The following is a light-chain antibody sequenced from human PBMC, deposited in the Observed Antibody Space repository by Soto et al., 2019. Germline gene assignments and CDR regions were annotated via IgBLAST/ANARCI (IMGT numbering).Light chain of an antibody. V-gene: IGKV1-27*01. J-gene: IGKJ1*01. CDR2: AAS. CDR3: QKYNSAPRT. CDR1: QGMSNY. Sequence: DIQMTQSPSSLSASVGDRVTITCRASQGMSNYLAWYQQKPGKVPKLLIYAASTLQSGVPSRFSGSGSGTDFTLTISSLQPEDVATYYCQKYNSAPRTFGQWTKVEIK.